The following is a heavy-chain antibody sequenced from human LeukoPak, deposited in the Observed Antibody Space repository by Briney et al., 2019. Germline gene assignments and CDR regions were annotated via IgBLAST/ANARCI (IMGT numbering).Heavy chain of an antibody. J-gene: IGHJ3*01. CDR3: ARDFLHLGG. Sequence: GGSLRLTCAASGFSFSSYAMSWVRQAPGKGLEWVSAISGSGGTSTYYADSVKGRFTISRDNSKNTLYLQMNSLRAEDTAVYYCARDFLHLGGWGQGTMVTVSS. V-gene: IGHV3-23*01. CDR1: GFSFSSYA. CDR2: ISGSGGTST. D-gene: IGHD3-16*01.